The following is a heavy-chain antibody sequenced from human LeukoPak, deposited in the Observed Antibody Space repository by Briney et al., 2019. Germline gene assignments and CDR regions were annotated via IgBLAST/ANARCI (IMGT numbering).Heavy chain of an antibody. CDR1: GFTFSSYA. CDR2: IIGSGGTT. Sequence: GGSLRLSCAASGFTFSSYAMSWVRQAPGKGLEWVSAIIGSGGTTYYADSVKGRFTISRDDPKNPLYLKMNSLKGDDTALYCCVKQTAMVGGWSHPWGQGTLVTVSS. D-gene: IGHD3-10*01. J-gene: IGHJ5*02. CDR3: VKQTAMVGGWSHP. V-gene: IGHV3-23*01.